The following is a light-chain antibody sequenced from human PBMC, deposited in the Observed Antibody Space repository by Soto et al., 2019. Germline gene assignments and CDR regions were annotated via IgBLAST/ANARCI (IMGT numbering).Light chain of an antibody. CDR2: GAF. J-gene: IGKJ4*01. CDR3: QQYFDSMT. CDR1: QTVASSS. V-gene: IGKV3-20*01. Sequence: IVLRQSPGSLSLSPGERATLSCWASQTVASSSLAWYQQRPGQAPKLLMYGAFHRATGIPDRFSGRESGRNYTLTISRLDPEDSAVYYCQQYFDSMTFGGGTKVDIK.